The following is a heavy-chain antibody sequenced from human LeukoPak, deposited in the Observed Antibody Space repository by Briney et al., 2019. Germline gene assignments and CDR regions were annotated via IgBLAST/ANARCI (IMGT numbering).Heavy chain of an antibody. J-gene: IGHJ5*02. CDR3: ARDFAWGSEGAPIDDNWLDP. D-gene: IGHD7-27*01. CDR1: GYIFSKYG. Sequence: ASVKVSCKASGYIFSKYGISWVRQALGHGLEWMGWISSAGNTSYAPKFQDRATMTTDTSTSTAYIELRSLRFDDTAVYYCARDFAWGSEGAPIDDNWLDPWGQGTLVTVSS. V-gene: IGHV1-18*01. CDR2: ISSAGNT.